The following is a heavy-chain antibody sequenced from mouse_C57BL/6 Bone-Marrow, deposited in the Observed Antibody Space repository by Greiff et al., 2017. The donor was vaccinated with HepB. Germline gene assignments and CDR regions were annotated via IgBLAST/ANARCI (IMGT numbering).Heavy chain of an antibody. D-gene: IGHD1-1*01. J-gene: IGHJ4*01. CDR1: GYTFTSYW. Sequence: VQLQQPGAELVKPGASVKLSCKASGYTFTSYWMHWVKQRPGQGLEWIGMIHPNSGSTNYNEKFKSKATLTVDKSSSTAYMQLSSLTSEDSAVYYCARPGSSPDYYAMDYWGQGTSVTVSS. V-gene: IGHV1-64*01. CDR2: IHPNSGST. CDR3: ARPGSSPDYYAMDY.